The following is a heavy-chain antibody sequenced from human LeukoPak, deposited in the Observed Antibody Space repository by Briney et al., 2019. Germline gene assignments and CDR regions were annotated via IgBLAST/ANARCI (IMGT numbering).Heavy chain of an antibody. J-gene: IGHJ4*02. CDR3: ARGYCSGGSCYYFDY. D-gene: IGHD2-15*01. Sequence: GGSLTLSCAASGFAFEDHALHWVRQAPGKGLEWVAGISSNSATSGYAESVKGRFTISRDNSKNTLYLQMNSLRAEDTAVYYCARGYCSGGSCYYFDYWGQGTLVTVSS. CDR1: GFAFEDHA. V-gene: IGHV3-9*01. CDR2: ISSNSATS.